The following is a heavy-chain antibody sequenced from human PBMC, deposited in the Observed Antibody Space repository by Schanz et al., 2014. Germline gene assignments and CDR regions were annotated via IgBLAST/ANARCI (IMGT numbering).Heavy chain of an antibody. D-gene: IGHD3-10*01. J-gene: IGHJ4*02. CDR1: GFTFSTYA. V-gene: IGHV3-23*04. CDR2: INTGGDST. Sequence: EVQLAESGGTLVRPGGSLRLSCAASGFTFSTYAMAWVRQAPGKGLEWVSSINTGGDSTYYADSVKGRFTISRDNSRDTVYLQMNSLRADDTAMYYCARWFLIRGVILDSWGQGTLXTVSS. CDR3: ARWFLIRGVILDS.